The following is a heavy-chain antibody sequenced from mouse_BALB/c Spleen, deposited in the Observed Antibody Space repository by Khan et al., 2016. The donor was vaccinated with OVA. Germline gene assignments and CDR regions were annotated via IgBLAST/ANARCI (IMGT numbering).Heavy chain of an antibody. J-gene: IGHJ3*01. V-gene: IGHV1-77*01. Sequence: QVQLKQSGAELARPGASVKLSCKVSGYTFTDYYINWVNQRTGQGLEWIGEISPGSGDTYYNEKLKSMTTLTADKSSSTVYMQISSLTAEASAVYFCARTNYFGYTFAYWGQGTLVTVSA. CDR3: ARTNYFGYTFAY. D-gene: IGHD1-2*01. CDR2: ISPGSGDT. CDR1: GYTFTDYY.